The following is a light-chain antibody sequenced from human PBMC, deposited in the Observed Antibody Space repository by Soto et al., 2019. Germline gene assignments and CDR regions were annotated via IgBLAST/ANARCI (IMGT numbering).Light chain of an antibody. V-gene: IGKV3-20*01. CDR1: QSVSSSY. Sequence: EIVLTQSPGTLSLSPGERATLSCRASQSVSSSYLAWYQQKPGQAPRLLIYGASSRATGIPDRFSGSGSGTDFTLTISRLEPEDSAVYYCQRYGSSPRTFGQGTKVDIK. CDR3: QRYGSSPRT. CDR2: GAS. J-gene: IGKJ1*01.